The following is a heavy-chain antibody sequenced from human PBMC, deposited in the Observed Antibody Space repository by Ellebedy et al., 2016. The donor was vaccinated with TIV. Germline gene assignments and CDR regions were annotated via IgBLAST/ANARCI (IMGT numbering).Heavy chain of an antibody. CDR2: IYYSGDT. CDR3: ARNPPTYNWVDS. Sequence: PGGSLRLSCTVSGDSLSRSSYYWGWFRQPPGKGLEWIGNIYYSGDTDYNPSLKSRVTMSVDTSKNQFSLNLRYVTAADTAVYYCARNPPTYNWVDSWGQGILVTVSS. V-gene: IGHV4-39*01. J-gene: IGHJ5*01. CDR1: GDSLSRSSYY.